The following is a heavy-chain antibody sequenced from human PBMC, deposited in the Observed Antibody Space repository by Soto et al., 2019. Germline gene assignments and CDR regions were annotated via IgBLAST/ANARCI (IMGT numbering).Heavy chain of an antibody. CDR3: ARDGDAGTMVRGVIITFDY. Sequence: EVQLVESGGGLVQPGGSLRLSCAASGFTFSSYSMNWVRQAPGKGLEWVSYISSSSSTIYYADSVKGRFTISQDNAKNQQYKQMNSLRTEDTALYYCARDGDAGTMVRGVIITFDYWGQGTLVT. J-gene: IGHJ4*02. V-gene: IGHV3-48*01. CDR1: GFTFSSYS. D-gene: IGHD3-10*01. CDR2: ISSSSSTI.